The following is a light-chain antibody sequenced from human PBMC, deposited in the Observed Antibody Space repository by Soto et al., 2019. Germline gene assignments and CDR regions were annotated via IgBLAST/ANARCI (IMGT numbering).Light chain of an antibody. CDR2: AAS. CDR1: QSISSY. V-gene: IGKV1-39*01. Sequence: DIQMTQSPSSLSASVGDRVTITCRASQSISSYLNWYQQKPGKAPKLLIYAASSLQSGVPSRFSGSGSGTDFTLTISSLQPEDFATYYCQQADSFPQTFGQGTKVDI. CDR3: QQADSFPQT. J-gene: IGKJ1*01.